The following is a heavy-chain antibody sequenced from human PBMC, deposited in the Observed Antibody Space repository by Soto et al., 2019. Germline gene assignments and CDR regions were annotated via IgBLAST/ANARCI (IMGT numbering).Heavy chain of an antibody. CDR2: IKSKTDGGTT. V-gene: IGHV3-15*01. D-gene: IGHD2-2*01. CDR3: TTEEIVSAGIYFDY. Sequence: EVQLVESGGGLIKPGGSLRLSCAASGFTFSNAWMVWVRQAPGKGLEWIGLIKSKTDGGTTAYAAPVKGRFTISRDDSKTTVYLQMDSRKAEDTGVYYCTTEEIVSAGIYFDYWGQGTLVTVSS. J-gene: IGHJ4*02. CDR1: GFTFSNAW.